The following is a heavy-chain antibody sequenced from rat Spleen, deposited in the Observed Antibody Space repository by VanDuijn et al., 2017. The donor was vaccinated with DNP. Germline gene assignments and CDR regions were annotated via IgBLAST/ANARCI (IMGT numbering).Heavy chain of an antibody. Sequence: EVKLVESGGGLVQPGRSLKLSCAASGFNLNDYWMGWVRQAPGKGLEWIGEINKDSSTIKYTPSLKDKFTISRDNAQNTLYLLMSKLGSEDTAIYYWAREAFGVDYWGQGVMVTVSS. CDR2: INKDSSTI. D-gene: IGHD4-3*01. J-gene: IGHJ2*01. CDR1: GFNLNDYW. CDR3: AREAFGVDY. V-gene: IGHV4-2*01.